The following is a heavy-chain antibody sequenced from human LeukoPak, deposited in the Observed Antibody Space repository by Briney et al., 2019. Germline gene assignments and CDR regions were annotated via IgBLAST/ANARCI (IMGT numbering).Heavy chain of an antibody. V-gene: IGHV3-23*01. CDR1: GLTFSSYA. J-gene: IGHJ4*01. D-gene: IGHD3-10*01. CDR2: IIGSAANT. CDR3: AKYTPGPSYRFRDQ. Sequence: PGGSLRLSCAACGLTFSSYAMSWVRQAPGKGLKWVSTIIGSAANTYYADSVKGRFTISRDDSKNTVYLQMNSLGAEDTAVYICAKYTPGPSYRFRDQWGHGTLVTVSS.